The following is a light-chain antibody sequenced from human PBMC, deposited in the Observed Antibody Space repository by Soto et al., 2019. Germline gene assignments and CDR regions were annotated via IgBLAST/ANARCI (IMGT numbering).Light chain of an antibody. Sequence: DIQMTQSPSTLSASVGDSVTITCRASQSISSWLAWYQQIPGKAPRLLIYKASNLESGVPSRFSGSGSGTVFTLTISSLQPDDFATYYCQQYNSFPWTFGQGTRWIS. V-gene: IGKV1-5*03. CDR2: KAS. J-gene: IGKJ1*01. CDR3: QQYNSFPWT. CDR1: QSISSW.